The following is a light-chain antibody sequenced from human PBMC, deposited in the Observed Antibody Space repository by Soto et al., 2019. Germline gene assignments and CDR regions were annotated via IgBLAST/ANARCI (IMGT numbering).Light chain of an antibody. Sequence: QSVLTQPASVSGSPGQSITISYTGTSSDVGGYNYVSWYQHHPGKAPKLLIYDVSNRPSGVSNRFSGSKPDNTASLTISGLQPEDEADYYCSSYTTSNTRQIVFGTGTKVTVL. CDR3: SSYTTSNTRQIV. CDR2: DVS. J-gene: IGLJ1*01. V-gene: IGLV2-14*03. CDR1: SSDVGGYNY.